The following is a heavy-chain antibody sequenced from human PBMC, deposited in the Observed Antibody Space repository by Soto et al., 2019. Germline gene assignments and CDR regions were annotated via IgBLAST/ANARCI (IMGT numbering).Heavy chain of an antibody. CDR3: AKENNDFWSGPYYYYMDV. Sequence: GGSLRLSCAASGFTFSSYGMHWVRQAPGKGLEWVAVISYDGSNKYYADSVKGRFTISRDNSKNTLYLQMNSLRAEDTAVYYCAKENNDFWSGPYYYYMDVWGKGTTVTVSS. CDR1: GFTFSSYG. CDR2: ISYDGSNK. J-gene: IGHJ6*03. V-gene: IGHV3-30*18. D-gene: IGHD3-3*01.